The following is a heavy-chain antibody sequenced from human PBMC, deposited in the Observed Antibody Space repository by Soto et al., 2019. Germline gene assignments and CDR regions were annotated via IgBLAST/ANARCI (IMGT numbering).Heavy chain of an antibody. CDR2: ISAYNGNT. Sequence: GASVKVSCKASGYSSTSYGIRWVCQAPGQGLERMGWISAYNGNTNYAQKLQGRVTMTTDTSTSTAYLELRSLRSDDTAVYYCARDRTSLVVPAAMGGTTNIARVVVLRLIEWLSLRPYNWFDPWGQGTLVTVSS. V-gene: IGHV1-18*01. CDR1: GYSSTSYG. J-gene: IGHJ5*02. D-gene: IGHD2-2*01. CDR3: ARDRTSLVVPAAMGGTTNIARVVVLRLIEWLSLRPYNWFDP.